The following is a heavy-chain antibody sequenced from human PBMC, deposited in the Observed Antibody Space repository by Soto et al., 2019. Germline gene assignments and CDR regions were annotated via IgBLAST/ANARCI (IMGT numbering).Heavy chain of an antibody. Sequence: TSETLSLTCTVSGGSISSYYWSWIRQPPGKGLEWIGYIYYSGSTNYNPSLKSRVTISVDTSKSQFSLKLSSVTAADTAVYYCARVDSGGYYGMDVWGQGTTVTVSS. CDR1: GGSISSYY. V-gene: IGHV4-59*01. CDR2: IYYSGST. CDR3: ARVDSGGYYGMDV. J-gene: IGHJ6*02. D-gene: IGHD3-10*01.